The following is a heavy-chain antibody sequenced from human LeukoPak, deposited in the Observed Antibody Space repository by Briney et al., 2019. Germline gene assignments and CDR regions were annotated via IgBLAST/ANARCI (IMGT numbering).Heavy chain of an antibody. Sequence: EASVKVSCKASGYTFTGYYMHWVRQAPGQGLEWMGWINPNSGGTNYAQKFQGRVTMTRDTSISTAYMELSRLRSDDTAVYYCAREDGPRPPRRERGPYYYDSSGYYGIDYWGQGTLVTVSS. CDR2: INPNSGGT. D-gene: IGHD3-22*01. V-gene: IGHV1-2*02. J-gene: IGHJ4*02. CDR1: GYTFTGYY. CDR3: AREDGPRPPRRERGPYYYDSSGYYGIDY.